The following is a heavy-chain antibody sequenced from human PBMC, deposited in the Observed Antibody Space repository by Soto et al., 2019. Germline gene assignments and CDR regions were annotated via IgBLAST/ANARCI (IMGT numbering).Heavy chain of an antibody. CDR3: ARDPTTVTATLDY. D-gene: IGHD4-4*01. CDR2: ISYDGSNK. J-gene: IGHJ4*02. V-gene: IGHV3-30-3*01. CDR1: GFTFSSYA. Sequence: PGGSLRLSCAASGFTFSSYAMHWVRQTPGKGLEWVAVISYDGSNKYYADSVKGRFTISRDNSNNTLYLQMNSLRAEDTAVYYCARDPTTVTATLDYWGQGTLVTVSS.